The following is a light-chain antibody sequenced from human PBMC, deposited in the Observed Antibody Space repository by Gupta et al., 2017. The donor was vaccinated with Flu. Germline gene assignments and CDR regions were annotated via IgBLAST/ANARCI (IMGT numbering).Light chain of an antibody. V-gene: IGLV3-21*02. J-gene: IGLJ2*01. CDR1: NSGSKA. CDR2: DDS. Sequence: SYVLPQPPSVSVAPGQTARLTCGGNNSGSKAVHWYQQKPGQAPELIVYDDSDRPSGIPERFSGSNSGTTATLTINRVEAGDEADYYCTAWDSSRNHEVFGGGTKLTVL. CDR3: TAWDSSRNHEV.